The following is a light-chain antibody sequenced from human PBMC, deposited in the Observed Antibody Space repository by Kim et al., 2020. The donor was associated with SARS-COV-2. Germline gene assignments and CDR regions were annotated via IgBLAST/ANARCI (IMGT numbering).Light chain of an antibody. CDR3: QTWGAGIWV. J-gene: IGLJ3*02. V-gene: IGLV4-69*01. Sequence: QLVLTQSPSASASLGASVKLTCTLSSGHSNYAITWLQQQPEKGPRYLMKVNSDGSHSKGDGIPDRFSGSSSGAERNLTISSLQSEDEADYYCQTWGAGIWVFGGGTQLTVL. CDR2: VNSDGSH. CDR1: SGHSNYA.